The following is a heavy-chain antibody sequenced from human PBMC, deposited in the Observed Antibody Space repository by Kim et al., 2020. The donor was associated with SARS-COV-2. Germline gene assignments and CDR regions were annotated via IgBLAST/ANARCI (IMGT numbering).Heavy chain of an antibody. D-gene: IGHD6-25*01. CDR1: GFSFSDFY. Sequence: GGSLRLSCAGSGFSFSDFYINWIRQAPGKGLEWVSYISATGRAAYYANSVKGRFTITRDNANNSVHLQMNRLRAEDTAVYCCARDPRLGGGFAGYLSHY. J-gene: IGHJ6*03. CDR3: ARDPRLGGGFAGYLSHY. CDR2: ISATGRAA. V-gene: IGHV3-11*01.